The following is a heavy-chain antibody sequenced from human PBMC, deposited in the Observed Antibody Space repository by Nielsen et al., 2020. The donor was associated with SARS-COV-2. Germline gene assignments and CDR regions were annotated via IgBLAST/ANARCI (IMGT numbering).Heavy chain of an antibody. D-gene: IGHD4-23*01. V-gene: IGHV3-9*01. CDR3: ASGGGDYGGNPYYYGMDV. J-gene: IGHJ6*02. CDR1: GFTFDDYA. CDR2: ISWNSGSI. Sequence: SLRLSCAASGFTFDDYAMHWVRQAPGKGLEWVSGISWNSGSIGYADSVKGRFTISRDNAKNSLYLQMNSLRAEDTALYYCASGGGDYGGNPYYYGMDVWGQGTTVTVSS.